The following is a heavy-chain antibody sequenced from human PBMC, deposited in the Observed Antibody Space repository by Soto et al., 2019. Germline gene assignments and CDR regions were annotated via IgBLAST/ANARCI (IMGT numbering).Heavy chain of an antibody. D-gene: IGHD3-22*01. Sequence: GESLKISCKGSGYSFTSYWIGWVRQMPGKGLEWMGIIYPGDSDTRYSPSFQGQVTISADKSISTAYLQWSSLKASDTAMYYCARISGESYYYDSSGYYSNWFDPWGQGTLVTVSS. CDR2: IYPGDSDT. CDR3: ARISGESYYYDSSGYYSNWFDP. V-gene: IGHV5-51*01. CDR1: GYSFTSYW. J-gene: IGHJ5*02.